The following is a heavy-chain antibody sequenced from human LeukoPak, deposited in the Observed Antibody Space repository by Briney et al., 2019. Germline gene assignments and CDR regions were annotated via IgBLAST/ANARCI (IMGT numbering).Heavy chain of an antibody. CDR3: ARAAQPGFDP. CDR1: GLTFSTYS. V-gene: IGHV3-48*01. CDR2: ISSDSGTI. J-gene: IGHJ5*02. Sequence: GGSLRLSCGASGLTFSTYSMNWVRQAPGKGLEGVSYISSDSGTIYYADSVKGRFTISRDNAKKSLYLQMNSLRAEDTAVYYCARAAQPGFDPWGQGTLVTVSS. D-gene: IGHD1-14*01.